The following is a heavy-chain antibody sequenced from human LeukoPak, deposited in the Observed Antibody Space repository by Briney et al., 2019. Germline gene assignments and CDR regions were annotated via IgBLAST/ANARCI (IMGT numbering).Heavy chain of an antibody. D-gene: IGHD3-10*01. CDR2: ISPSGDIT. J-gene: IGHJ4*02. CDR3: AKDDAWLRFGE. Sequence: GGSLRLSCAASGFTFSSYEMNWVRQAPGKGLEWVSGISPSGDITYYADSVKGRFTISRDNSKNTLYLEVISLTAEDTAVYYCAKDDAWLRFGEWSQGTLVTVSS. V-gene: IGHV3-23*01. CDR1: GFTFSSYE.